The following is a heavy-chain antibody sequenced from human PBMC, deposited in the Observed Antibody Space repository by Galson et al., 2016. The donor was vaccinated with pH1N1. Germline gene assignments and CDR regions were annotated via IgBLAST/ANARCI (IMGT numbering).Heavy chain of an antibody. D-gene: IGHD3-22*01. CDR1: GFTFNIFA. J-gene: IGHJ4*02. Sequence: SLRLSCAASGFTFNIFAMSWVRQAPGKGPEWVSSISASGANTNYADPVKGRFTISRDNSKNTLYLQTNRLRAEDTAIYYCVKLDSSGYYYGRFDSWGQGTLVPVSS. CDR3: VKLDSSGYYYGRFDS. V-gene: IGHV3-23*01. CDR2: ISASGANT.